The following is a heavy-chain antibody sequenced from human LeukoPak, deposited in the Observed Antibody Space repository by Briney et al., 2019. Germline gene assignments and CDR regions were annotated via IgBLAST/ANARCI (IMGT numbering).Heavy chain of an antibody. CDR3: ARETLEGLSFYGSSGYFDD. V-gene: IGHV1-2*02. Sequence: PWASVKVSCKASGYTFTGYYMHWVRQAPGQGLEWMGWMNPNSGGTNYEQKFQGRVTMTRDTSISTAYMELSGLRSDDTAVYYCARETLEGLSFYGSSGYFDDWGQGTLVTVSS. J-gene: IGHJ4*02. D-gene: IGHD3-22*01. CDR2: MNPNSGGT. CDR1: GYTFTGYY.